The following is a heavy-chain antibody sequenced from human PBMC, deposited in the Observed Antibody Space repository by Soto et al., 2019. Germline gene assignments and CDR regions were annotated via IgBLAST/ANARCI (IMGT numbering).Heavy chain of an antibody. Sequence: EVQLVESGGGFVQPGGSLRLSCAASGFTFSSYWMSWVRQAPGKGLEWVANIKQDGSEKYYVDSVKGRFTISRDNAKNSLYLQMNSLRAEDTAVYYCASAPRADSSSTNWYFDLWGRGTLVTVSS. CDR1: GFTFSSYW. V-gene: IGHV3-7*01. J-gene: IGHJ2*01. CDR3: ASAPRADSSSTNWYFDL. CDR2: IKQDGSEK. D-gene: IGHD6-6*01.